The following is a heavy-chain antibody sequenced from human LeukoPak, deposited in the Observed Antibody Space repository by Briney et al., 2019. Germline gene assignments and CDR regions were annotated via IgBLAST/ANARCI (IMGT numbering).Heavy chain of an antibody. CDR1: GFTFGSYA. CDR3: ARDGGGRYYYDSSGYYY. V-gene: IGHV3-23*01. J-gene: IGHJ4*01. CDR2: VSGNAGST. Sequence: GGSLRLSCAASGFTFGSYAMSWVRQPPGKGLEWVSAVSGNAGSTHYADFVKGRFTISRDNSKNTLYLQMNSLRAEDTAVYYCARDGGGRYYYDSSGYYYWGHGTLVTVSS. D-gene: IGHD3-22*01.